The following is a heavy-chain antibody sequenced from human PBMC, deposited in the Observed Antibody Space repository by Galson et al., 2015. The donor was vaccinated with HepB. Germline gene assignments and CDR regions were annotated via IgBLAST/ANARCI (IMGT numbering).Heavy chain of an antibody. CDR3: ARGTMAARPVGLNY. D-gene: IGHD6-6*01. V-gene: IGHV3-53*01. CDR2: IYSGGDT. CDR1: GFTVSSTY. Sequence: SLRLSCAASGFTVSSTYMSWVRQAPGKGLECLSVIYSGGDTYYAYSVKGRFTISRDNSKNTLYLQMNSLRAADTAVYYCARGTMAARPVGLNYWGQGTLVTVSS. J-gene: IGHJ4*02.